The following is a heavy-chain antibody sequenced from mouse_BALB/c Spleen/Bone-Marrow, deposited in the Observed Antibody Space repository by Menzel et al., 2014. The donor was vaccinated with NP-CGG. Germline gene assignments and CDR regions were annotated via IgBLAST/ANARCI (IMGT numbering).Heavy chain of an antibody. CDR1: GYAFSSSW. V-gene: IGHV1-82*01. CDR3: ARSDGYRDMGY. Sequence: QVHVKQSGPELVKPGASVKISCKASGYAFSSSWMNWVKQRPGQGLEWIGRIYPGDGDTKYNGKFKGKATLTADKSSSTAYMQLSSLTSVDSAVYFCARSDGYRDMGYWGQGTSVTVSS. CDR2: IYPGDGDT. D-gene: IGHD2-3*01. J-gene: IGHJ4*01.